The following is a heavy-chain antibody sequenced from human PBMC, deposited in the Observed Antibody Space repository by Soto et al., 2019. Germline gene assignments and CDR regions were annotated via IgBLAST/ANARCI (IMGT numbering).Heavy chain of an antibody. CDR2: ISRSSSNI. Sequence: EVQLVESGGGLVKPGGSLRLSCEASGFNFSSYSMNWVRQAPGKGLEWVSSISRSSSNIYYVDSVKGRFTISRDNAKNSLYLQMNSLRAEDTAVYYCARDLKVAAAGTGYYYYGMDVWGQGTKVTVSS. CDR1: GFNFSSYS. V-gene: IGHV3-21*01. CDR3: ARDLKVAAAGTGYYYYGMDV. D-gene: IGHD6-13*01. J-gene: IGHJ6*02.